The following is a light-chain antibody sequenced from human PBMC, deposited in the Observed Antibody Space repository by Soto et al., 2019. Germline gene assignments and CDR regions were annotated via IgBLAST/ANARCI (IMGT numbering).Light chain of an antibody. CDR1: GSDVGNYNY. J-gene: IGLJ3*02. V-gene: IGLV2-8*01. Sequence: QSALTQPPSASGSPGQSVTISCTGTGSDVGNYNYVSWYQQQPGKAPKLVIYEVNKRPSGVPDRFSGSKSGNTASLTVSGLQAEDEADYYCCSYAGSKGVVFGGGTQLTVL. CDR2: EVN. CDR3: CSYAGSKGVV.